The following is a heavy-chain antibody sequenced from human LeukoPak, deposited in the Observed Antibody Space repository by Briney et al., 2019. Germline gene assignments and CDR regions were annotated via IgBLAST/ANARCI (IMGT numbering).Heavy chain of an antibody. CDR3: ARRTLVWFGELLFDAFDI. Sequence: GESLRISCKDSQYTFTSTWIGWVRQMPGEGLEWMGIIYPGDSDTRYSPSFQVQATISADKSISTAYLHWSSLKASDTAMYYCARRTLVWFGELLFDAFDIWGQGTMVTVSS. J-gene: IGHJ3*02. V-gene: IGHV5-51*01. D-gene: IGHD3-10*01. CDR2: IYPGDSDT. CDR1: QYTFTSTW.